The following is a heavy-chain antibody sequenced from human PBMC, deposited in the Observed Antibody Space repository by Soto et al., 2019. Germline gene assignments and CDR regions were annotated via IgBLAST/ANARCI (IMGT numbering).Heavy chain of an antibody. CDR2: IYSEGTP. Sequence: GGSLRLSCAASGFTVGGNYMSWVRQAPGKGLEWVSVIYSEGTPYYADSVKGRFTISRENSNNTLYLHMNNLRAEDTAVYYCARSTYYDILTGSYYYYAMDVWGQGTTVTVSS. CDR3: ARSTYYDILTGSYYYYAMDV. D-gene: IGHD3-9*01. CDR1: GFTVGGNY. V-gene: IGHV3-53*01. J-gene: IGHJ6*02.